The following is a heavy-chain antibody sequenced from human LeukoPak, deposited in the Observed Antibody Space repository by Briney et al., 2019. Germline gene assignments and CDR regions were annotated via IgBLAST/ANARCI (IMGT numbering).Heavy chain of an antibody. CDR1: GFSFGSYP. V-gene: IGHV3-23*01. D-gene: IGHD2-8*01. CDR3: AKGKINHNGAFDA. J-gene: IGHJ3*01. Sequence: GGSVRLSCAGSGFSFGSYPMSWVRQAPGKGLEWVSSISDFVDNTYYADSVKGRFTISRDNSEKSLYLQMSSPRVEDTAVYYCAKGKINHNGAFDAWGQGTRVTVSS. CDR2: ISDFVDNT.